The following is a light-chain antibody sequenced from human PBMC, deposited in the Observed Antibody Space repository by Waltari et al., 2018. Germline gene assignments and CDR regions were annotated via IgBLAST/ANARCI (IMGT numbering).Light chain of an antibody. CDR1: QSITTY. Sequence: DIQMTQSPSSLSASVGDTVTIACRASQSITTYLNLYQQKPGKAPKPPLYAASSLQIGVASRFGGGGAGTDFTRSMSGLQPEDFAAYSCQQCYSTPLTFGPETKVVVK. CDR3: QQCYSTPLT. V-gene: IGKV1-39*01. CDR2: AAS. J-gene: IGKJ3*01.